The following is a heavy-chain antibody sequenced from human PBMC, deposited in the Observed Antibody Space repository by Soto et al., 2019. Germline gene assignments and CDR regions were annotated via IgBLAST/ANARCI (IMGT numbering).Heavy chain of an antibody. Sequence: GASVKVSCKASGYTFTSYGISWVRQAPGQGLEWMGWISAYNGNTNYAQKLQGRVTMTTDTSTSTAYMELRSLRSDDTAVYYCARDLAFGGYSGYDVWFDPWGQGTLVTVSS. D-gene: IGHD5-12*01. CDR1: GYTFTSYG. CDR3: ARDLAFGGYSGYDVWFDP. V-gene: IGHV1-18*01. J-gene: IGHJ5*02. CDR2: ISAYNGNT.